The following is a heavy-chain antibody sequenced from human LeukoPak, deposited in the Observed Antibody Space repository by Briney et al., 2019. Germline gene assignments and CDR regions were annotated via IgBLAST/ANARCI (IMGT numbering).Heavy chain of an antibody. CDR2: ISSSSSYI. J-gene: IGHJ4*02. V-gene: IGHV3-21*04. CDR1: GFTFSSYS. CDR3: AKGVMRYSSSSPLDY. D-gene: IGHD6-6*01. Sequence: GGSLRLSCAASGFTFSSYSMNWVRQAPGKGLEWVSSISSSSSYIYYADSVKGRFTISRDNAKNSLYLQMNSLRAEDTALYYCAKGVMRYSSSSPLDYWGQGTLVTVSS.